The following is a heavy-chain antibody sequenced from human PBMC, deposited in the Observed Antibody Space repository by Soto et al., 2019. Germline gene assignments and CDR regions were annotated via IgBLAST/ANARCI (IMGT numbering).Heavy chain of an antibody. V-gene: IGHV4-59*01. CDR1: GAAISIYY. Sequence: SGTLSLTYTVSGAAISIYYSPWIRQPPGRALEWIGFISYSGSTSYSPSLKSRVTISVDTSKYQFYLRLSSVTAADTAVYYCARYSGTYYVYWGQGTLVTVS. D-gene: IGHD1-26*01. CDR3: ARYSGTYYVY. J-gene: IGHJ4*02. CDR2: ISYSGST.